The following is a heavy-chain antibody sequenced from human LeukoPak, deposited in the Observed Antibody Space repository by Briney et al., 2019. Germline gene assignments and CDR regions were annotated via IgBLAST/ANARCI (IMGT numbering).Heavy chain of an antibody. V-gene: IGHV3-NL1*01. CDR1: GFTFSSYG. D-gene: IGHD3-16*01. J-gene: IGHJ4*02. Sequence: GGSLRLSCAASGFTFSSYGMHWVRQAPGKGLEWVSAISGSGGRTYYADSVKGRFTISRDNSKNTLYLQMNSLRAEDTAVYYCAKFGLGGAPVGYWGRGTLVTVSS. CDR3: AKFGLGGAPVGY. CDR2: ISGSGGRT.